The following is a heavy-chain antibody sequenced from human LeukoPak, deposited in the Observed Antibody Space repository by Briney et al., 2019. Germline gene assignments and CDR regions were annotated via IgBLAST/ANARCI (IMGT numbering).Heavy chain of an antibody. Sequence: GESLKISCKGYGYSFTTSWIAWVRQMPGKGLEWMGIIYPGDSDTRYSPSFQGQVTISVDKSIRTAYLQWSSLKASDTAMYYCARQGGYCSTTSCSDNWFDPWGQGTLVTVSS. CDR1: GYSFTTSW. CDR2: IYPGDSDT. V-gene: IGHV5-51*01. D-gene: IGHD2-2*01. J-gene: IGHJ5*02. CDR3: ARQGGYCSTTSCSDNWFDP.